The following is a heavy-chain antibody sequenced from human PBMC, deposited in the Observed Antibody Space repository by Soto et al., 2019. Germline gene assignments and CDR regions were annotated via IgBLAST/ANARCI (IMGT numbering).Heavy chain of an antibody. CDR3: ARGDYDSSGYHDY. CDR2: IYYSGST. V-gene: IGHV4-59*01. D-gene: IGHD3-22*01. Sequence: SETLSLTCTVSGGSISSYYRSWIRQPPGKGLEWIGYIYYSGSTNYNPSLKSRVTISVDTSKNQFSLKLSSVTAADTAVYYCARGDYDSSGYHDYWGQGTLVTVSS. J-gene: IGHJ4*02. CDR1: GGSISSYY.